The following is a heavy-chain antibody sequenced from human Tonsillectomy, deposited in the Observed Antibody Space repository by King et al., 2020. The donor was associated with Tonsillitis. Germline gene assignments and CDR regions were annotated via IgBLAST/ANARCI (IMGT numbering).Heavy chain of an antibody. CDR2: ISYDGSNK. CDR1: GFTFSSYA. Sequence: VQLVESGGGVVQPGRSLRLSCAASGFTFSSYAMHWVRQAPGKGLEWVAVISYDGSNKYYADSVKGRFTISRDNSKNTLYLQMNSLRAEDTAVYYCARVFRSIVRTGTPRGLFDAFDIWGQGTMVTVSS. V-gene: IGHV3-30-3*01. J-gene: IGHJ3*02. CDR3: ARVFRSIVRTGTPRGLFDAFDI. D-gene: IGHD1-1*01.